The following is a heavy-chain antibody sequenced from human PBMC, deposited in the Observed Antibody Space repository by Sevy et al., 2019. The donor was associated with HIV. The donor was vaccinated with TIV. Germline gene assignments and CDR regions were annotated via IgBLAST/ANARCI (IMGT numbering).Heavy chain of an antibody. CDR3: ARPCSSTSCSHAFAI. V-gene: IGHV4-34*01. CDR2: INYSGST. Sequence: SETLSLTCAVYGGSFSGYYWSWIRQPPGKGLVWIGEINYSGSTNYNPSLKSRVTISGDTSKNQFSLKLSSVTAADTAVYYCARPCSSTSCSHAFAIWGQGTMVTVSS. J-gene: IGHJ3*02. D-gene: IGHD2-2*01. CDR1: GGSFSGYY.